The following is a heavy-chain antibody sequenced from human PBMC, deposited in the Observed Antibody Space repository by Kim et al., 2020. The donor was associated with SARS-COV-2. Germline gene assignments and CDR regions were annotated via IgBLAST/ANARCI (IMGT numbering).Heavy chain of an antibody. D-gene: IGHD3-3*01. CDR1: GFTFSSYA. Sequence: GGSLRLSCAASGFTFSSYAMHWVRQAPGKGLEWVAVISYDGSNKYYADSVKGRFTISRDNSKNTLYLQMNSLRAEDTAVYYCARGGISDDFWSGYYTAVLFDYWGQGTLVTVSS. CDR3: ARGGISDDFWSGYYTAVLFDY. CDR2: ISYDGSNK. J-gene: IGHJ4*02. V-gene: IGHV3-30-3*01.